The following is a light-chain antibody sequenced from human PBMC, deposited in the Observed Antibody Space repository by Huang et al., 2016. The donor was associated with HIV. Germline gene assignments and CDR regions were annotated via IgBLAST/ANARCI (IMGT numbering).Light chain of an antibody. CDR1: QSVSSN. J-gene: IGKJ1*01. V-gene: IGKV3-15*01. CDR3: QQYNTWPRT. CDR2: GAA. Sequence: EIVMTQSPGTLSVSPGERATLSCRTSQSVSSNVAWYQQKPGQAPRLLIYGAATRATGIPARFSGRGSGREFTLTISSLQSEDFAVYHCQQYNTWPRTFGQGTKVEIK.